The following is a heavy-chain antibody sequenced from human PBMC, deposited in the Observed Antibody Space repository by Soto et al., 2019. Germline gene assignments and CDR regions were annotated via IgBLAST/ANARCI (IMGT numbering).Heavy chain of an antibody. CDR2: VSAYNGER. V-gene: IGHV1-18*01. Sequence: QVQLVQSGAEVKKPGASVKVSCKASGYTFINYGINWVRQAPGQGLEWLGWVSAYNGERRYAQRVQARVIMTTDTSTTTAYMELTSLRSDDTAVYYCSRGTSIPATGDYWGEGTLVTVSS. D-gene: IGHD6-6*01. J-gene: IGHJ4*01. CDR1: GYTFINYG. CDR3: SRGTSIPATGDY.